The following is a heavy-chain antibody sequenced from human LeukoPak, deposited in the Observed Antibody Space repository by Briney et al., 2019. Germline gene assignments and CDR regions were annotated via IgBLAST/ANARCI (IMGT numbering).Heavy chain of an antibody. CDR3: ARAVDVNSYGLLDY. Sequence: ASVKVSCKASGGTFSSYAISWVRQAPGQGLEWMGGIIPIFGTANYAQKFQGRVTITRDTSASTAYMELSSLRSEDTAVYYCARAVDVNSYGLLDYWGQGTLVTVSS. J-gene: IGHJ4*02. D-gene: IGHD5-18*01. CDR1: GGTFSSYA. V-gene: IGHV1-69*05. CDR2: IIPIFGTA.